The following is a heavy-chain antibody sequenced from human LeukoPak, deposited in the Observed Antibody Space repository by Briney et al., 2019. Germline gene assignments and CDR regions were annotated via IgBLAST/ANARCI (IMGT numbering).Heavy chain of an antibody. CDR3: VKDIRRGDNFGYDQFAY. Sequence: GGSLRLSCAASGFTFSSYGMHWVRQAPGKGLEWVAFIRFDGSAKNYADSVKGRFNISRDNSKNTLYVQMNSLTADDTAMYHCVKDIRRGDNFGYDQFAYWGQGTLVTVSS. V-gene: IGHV3-30*02. J-gene: IGHJ4*02. CDR1: GFTFSSYG. D-gene: IGHD5-18*01. CDR2: IRFDGSAK.